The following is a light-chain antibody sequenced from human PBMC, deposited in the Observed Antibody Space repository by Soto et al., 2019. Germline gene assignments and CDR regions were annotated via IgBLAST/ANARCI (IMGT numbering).Light chain of an antibody. CDR2: WAS. J-gene: IGKJ2*02. V-gene: IGKV4-1*01. CDR1: QSVLYNSNNKNQ. Sequence: DIVMTQSPASLAVSLGERATINCKSSQSVLYNSNNKNQLAWYQQKPGQPPKLLFYWASTRHTGVPDRFSGSGSGTDFTLTISSLQAEDVAVYYCQQYYDTPRTFGQGTKLEIK. CDR3: QQYYDTPRT.